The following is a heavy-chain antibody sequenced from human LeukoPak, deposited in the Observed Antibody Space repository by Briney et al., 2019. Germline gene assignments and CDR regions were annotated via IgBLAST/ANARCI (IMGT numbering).Heavy chain of an antibody. J-gene: IGHJ4*02. D-gene: IGHD5-18*01. V-gene: IGHV3-11*04. CDR1: GLSLSDYY. CDR3: ASRYSPFDF. Sequence: PGESLRLACAVSGLSLSDYYIGWIRQAPGKGMGWVSYISGTGSTTYYAHSVKGRFTISRDNAKNSVYLQMNSLRAEDTAVYYCASRYSPFDFWGQGTLVTVSA. CDR2: ISGTGSTT.